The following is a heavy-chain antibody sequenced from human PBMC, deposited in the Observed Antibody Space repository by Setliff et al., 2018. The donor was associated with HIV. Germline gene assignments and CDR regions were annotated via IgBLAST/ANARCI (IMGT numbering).Heavy chain of an antibody. Sequence: GGSLRLSCAASGFSFSGAWMRWVRQAPGKGLEWVAQIKSGGTADYAAPVKGRFTISRDDSKNVVSLQMDSLKTEDTAVYYCTTDTQWQDFDYWGQGTLVTVSS. CDR2: IKSGGTA. D-gene: IGHD6-19*01. CDR3: TTDTQWQDFDY. CDR1: GFSFSGAW. J-gene: IGHJ4*02. V-gene: IGHV3-15*01.